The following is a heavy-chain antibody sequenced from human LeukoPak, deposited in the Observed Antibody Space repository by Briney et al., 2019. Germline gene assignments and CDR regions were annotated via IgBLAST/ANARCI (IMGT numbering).Heavy chain of an antibody. J-gene: IGHJ1*01. CDR2: IHDRGSD. CDR3: ARYGLVEFRNAFQY. D-gene: IGHD6-6*01. V-gene: IGHV4-61*01. Sequence: SETLSLTCGVSGASITTTNFWWTWIRQSPGRGLEWIGYIHDRGSDKYNPALESRATLSVDTSKNQFSLKLSSVTAADTAVYYCARYGLVEFRNAFQYWGQGILVSVSS. CDR1: GASITTTNFW.